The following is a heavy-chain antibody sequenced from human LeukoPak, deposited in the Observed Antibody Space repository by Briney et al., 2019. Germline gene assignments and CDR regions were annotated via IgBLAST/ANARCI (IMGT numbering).Heavy chain of an antibody. CDR1: GLTFSTYA. Sequence: GGSLRLSRASSGLTFSTYAMSWVRQSRGKGLEWVSAFSGSGYSTYYADSVKGRFTDSRDNCKNTLSLHMNSLRAEDTAVHYCARLHLSGCSSTSCPTYYYYHGMDVWGQGTTVTVSS. V-gene: IGHV3-23*01. CDR3: ARLHLSGCSSTSCPTYYYYHGMDV. CDR2: FSGSGYST. D-gene: IGHD2-2*01. J-gene: IGHJ6*02.